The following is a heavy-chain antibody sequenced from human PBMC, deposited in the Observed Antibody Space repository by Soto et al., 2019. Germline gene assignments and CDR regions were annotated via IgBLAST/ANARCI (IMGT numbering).Heavy chain of an antibody. D-gene: IGHD1-26*01. Sequence: ASVKVSCKASGYTFISYDINWVRQATGQGLEWMGWMNPNSGNTGYAQKFQGRVTLTVDTSTTTAYMELTRLTSDDTATYYCARDWSGETKTIADSWGPGTLVTVSS. CDR1: GYTFISYD. V-gene: IGHV1-8*01. CDR2: MNPNSGNT. CDR3: ARDWSGETKTIADS. J-gene: IGHJ4*02.